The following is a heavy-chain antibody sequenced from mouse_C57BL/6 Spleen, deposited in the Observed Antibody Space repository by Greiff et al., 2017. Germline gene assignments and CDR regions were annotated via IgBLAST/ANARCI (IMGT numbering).Heavy chain of an antibody. Sequence: QVPLQQSGPELVKPGASVKLSCKASGYTFTSYDINWVKQRPGQGLEWIGWISPRDGSTKYNEKFKGKATLTVDTSSSTAYMELHSLTSEDSAVYFCARRDYISSWFAYWGQGTLVTVSA. D-gene: IGHD1-3*01. J-gene: IGHJ3*01. CDR2: ISPRDGST. CDR3: ARRDYISSWFAY. CDR1: GYTFTSYD. V-gene: IGHV1-85*01.